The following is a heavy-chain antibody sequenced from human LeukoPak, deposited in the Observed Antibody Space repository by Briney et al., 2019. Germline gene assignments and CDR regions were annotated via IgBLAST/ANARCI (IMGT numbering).Heavy chain of an antibody. CDR1: GYTFTSYG. J-gene: IGHJ4*02. V-gene: IGHV1-18*01. CDR3: ARDSYDILTGTLDY. CDR2: ISAYNGNT. D-gene: IGHD3-9*01. Sequence: GASVKVSCKASGYTFTSYGISWVRQAPGQGLEWMGWISAYNGNTNYAQKLQGRVTMTTDTSTSTAYMELRSLRSDDTAVYYCARDSYDILTGTLDYWGQGTLVTVSS.